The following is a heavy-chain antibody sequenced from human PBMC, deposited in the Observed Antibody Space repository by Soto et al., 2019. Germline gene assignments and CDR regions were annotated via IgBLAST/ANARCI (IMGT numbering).Heavy chain of an antibody. CDR2: IDPSDSYT. J-gene: IGHJ6*02. CDR1: GYSFTSYW. CDR3: ARHGVMVATGADYYYGMDV. V-gene: IGHV5-10-1*01. Sequence: PGESLKISCKGSGYSFTSYWISWVRQMPGKGLEWMGRIDPSDSYTNYSPSFQGHVTISADKSISTAYLQWSSLKASDTAMYYCARHGVMVATGADYYYGMDVWGQGTTVTVSS. D-gene: IGHD5-12*01.